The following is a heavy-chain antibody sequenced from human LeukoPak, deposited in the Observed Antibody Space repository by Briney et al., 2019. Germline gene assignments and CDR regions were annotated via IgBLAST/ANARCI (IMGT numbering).Heavy chain of an antibody. CDR2: ISGSGGST. Sequence: PGGSLRLYCAASGFTFSSYAMSWVRQAPGKGLEWVSAISGSGGSTYYADSVKGRFTISRDNSKNTLYLQMNSLRAEDTAVYYCVRYCSSTSCFPHPYYFDYWGQGTLVTVSS. V-gene: IGHV3-23*01. D-gene: IGHD2-2*01. J-gene: IGHJ4*02. CDR3: VRYCSSTSCFPHPYYFDY. CDR1: GFTFSSYA.